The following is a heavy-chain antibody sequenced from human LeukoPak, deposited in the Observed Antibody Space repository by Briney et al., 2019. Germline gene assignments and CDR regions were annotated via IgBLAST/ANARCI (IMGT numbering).Heavy chain of an antibody. CDR3: ARGRYSSGSCGPQLDYGMDV. V-gene: IGHV3-13*05. Sequence: PGGSLRLSCAASGFTFSSYDMHWVRQATGKGLEWVSAIGTAGDPYYPGSVKGRFTISRENAKNSLYLQMNSLRAGDTAVYYCARGRYSSGSCGPQLDYGMDVWGKGTTVTVSS. CDR2: IGTAGDP. CDR1: GFTFSSYD. D-gene: IGHD6-19*01. J-gene: IGHJ6*04.